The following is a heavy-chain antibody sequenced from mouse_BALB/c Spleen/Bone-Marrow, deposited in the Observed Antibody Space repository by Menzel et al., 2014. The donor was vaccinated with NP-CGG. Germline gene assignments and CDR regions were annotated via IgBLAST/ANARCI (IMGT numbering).Heavy chain of an antibody. CDR2: ISYSGST. CDR1: SYSITSDYA. V-gene: IGHV3-2*02. J-gene: IGHJ4*01. Sequence: EVKLMESGPGLVKPSQSLSLTCTVTSYSITSDYAWNWIRQFPGNKLEWMGYISYSGSTSYNPSLKSRISITRDTSKNQFFLQLNSVTTEDTATYYCARDRAMDYWGQGTSVTASS. CDR3: ARDRAMDY.